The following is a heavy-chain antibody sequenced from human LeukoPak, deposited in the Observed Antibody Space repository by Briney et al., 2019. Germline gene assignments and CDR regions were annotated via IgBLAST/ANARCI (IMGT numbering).Heavy chain of an antibody. Sequence: GESLKISCKGSGYSFTSYWIGWVRQMPGKGLEWMEIIYPGDSDTRYSPSFQGQVTISADKSISTAYLQWSSLKASDTAMYYCARLKDDYDILTGYNDYWGQGTLVTVSS. J-gene: IGHJ4*02. CDR1: GYSFTSYW. CDR3: ARLKDDYDILTGYNDY. V-gene: IGHV5-51*01. D-gene: IGHD3-9*01. CDR2: IYPGDSDT.